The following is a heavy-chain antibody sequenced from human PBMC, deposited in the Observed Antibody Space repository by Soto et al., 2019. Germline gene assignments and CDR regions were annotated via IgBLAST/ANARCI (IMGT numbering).Heavy chain of an antibody. CDR2: IIPIFGTT. CDR1: GGTFSSDA. D-gene: IGHD5-18*01. V-gene: IGHV1-69*06. J-gene: IGHJ5*02. Sequence: QVQLVQSGAEVKKPGSSVKVSCKASGGTFSSDAISWVRQAPGQGLEWMGGIIPIFGTTNYAQKFQGRVTITADTSTTTAYMELSGLSSEDTAVYYCARHRDSTWILVPVPADWFDPWGQGTLVTVSS. CDR3: ARHRDSTWILVPVPADWFDP.